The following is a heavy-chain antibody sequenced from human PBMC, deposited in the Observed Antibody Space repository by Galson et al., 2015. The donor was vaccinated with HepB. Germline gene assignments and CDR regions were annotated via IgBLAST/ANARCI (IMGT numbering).Heavy chain of an antibody. CDR3: ARGVVPAAIFPYYYYGMDV. D-gene: IGHD2-2*01. Sequence: SVKVSCKASGGTFSSYAISWVRQAPGQGLEWMGGIIPIFGTANYAQKFQGRVTITADESTSTAYMELSSLRSEDTAVYYCARGVVPAAIFPYYYYGMDVWGQGTTVTVSS. V-gene: IGHV1-69*13. CDR1: GGTFSSYA. CDR2: IIPIFGTA. J-gene: IGHJ6*02.